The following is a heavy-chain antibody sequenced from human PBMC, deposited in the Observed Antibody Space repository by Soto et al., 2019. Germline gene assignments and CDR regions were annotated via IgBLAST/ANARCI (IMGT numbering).Heavy chain of an antibody. V-gene: IGHV3-7*01. D-gene: IGHD2-15*01. Sequence: EVQLVESGGGLVQPGGSLRLSCAASGFTFSSYWMSWVRQAPGKGLEWVANIKQDGSEKYYVDSVKGRFTISRDNAKNSLYLQMNSLRAEDTAVYYCAKDRTVAAVYYYYGMDVWGQGTTVTVSS. J-gene: IGHJ6*02. CDR3: AKDRTVAAVYYYYGMDV. CDR2: IKQDGSEK. CDR1: GFTFSSYW.